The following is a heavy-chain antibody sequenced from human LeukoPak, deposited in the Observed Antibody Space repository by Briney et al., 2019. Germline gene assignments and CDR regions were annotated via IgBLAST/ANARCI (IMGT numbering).Heavy chain of an antibody. J-gene: IGHJ4*02. Sequence: PSETLSLTCTVSGGSISNYYWSWIRQPPGKGLEWIGYIYYSGSTNYNPSLKSRVTISVDTSKNQFSLKLSSVTAADTAVYYCARHPARYSYGSNFDYWGQGTLVIVSS. D-gene: IGHD5-18*01. CDR1: GGSISNYY. CDR2: IYYSGST. V-gene: IGHV4-59*08. CDR3: ARHPARYSYGSNFDY.